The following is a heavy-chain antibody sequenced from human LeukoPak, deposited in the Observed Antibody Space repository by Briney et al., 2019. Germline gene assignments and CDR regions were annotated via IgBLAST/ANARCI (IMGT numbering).Heavy chain of an antibody. CDR2: IKQDESDK. CDR3: AREGLWFGELSFDY. D-gene: IGHD3-10*01. V-gene: IGHV3-7*03. J-gene: IGHJ4*02. Sequence: PGGSLRLSCVASGFTFSSYWMSWVRQAPGKGLEWVANIKQDESDKYYVDSVKGRFTISRDNSRNTVYLQMNSLRAEDTAVYYCAREGLWFGELSFDYWGQGTLVTVSS. CDR1: GFTFSSYW.